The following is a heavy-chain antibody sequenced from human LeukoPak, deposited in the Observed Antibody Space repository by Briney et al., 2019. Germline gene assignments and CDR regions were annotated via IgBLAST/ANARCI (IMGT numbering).Heavy chain of an antibody. CDR2: IYYTGNT. Sequence: SETLSLTCTVSGDSITRSSYYWGWIRQPPGKGLEWIGSIYYTGNTSYNPSLKSRVTISVDTSKNQFSLKLSSVTAADTAVYYCARDGVVVPAAMMDYWGQGTLVTVSS. CDR3: ARDGVVVPAAMMDY. V-gene: IGHV4-39*02. D-gene: IGHD2-2*01. CDR1: GDSITRSSYY. J-gene: IGHJ4*02.